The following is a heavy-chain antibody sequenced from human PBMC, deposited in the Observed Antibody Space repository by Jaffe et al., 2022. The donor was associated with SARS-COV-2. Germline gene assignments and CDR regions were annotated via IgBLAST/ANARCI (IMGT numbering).Heavy chain of an antibody. CDR2: INHSGST. CDR1: GGSFSGYY. Sequence: QVQLQQWGAGLLKPSETLSLTCAVYGGSFSGYYWSWIRQPPGKGLEWIGEINHSGSTNYNPSLKSRVTISVDTSKNQFSLKLSSVTAADTAVYYCARRLGLGYYYYYMDVWGKGTTVTVSS. D-gene: IGHD6-19*01. J-gene: IGHJ6*03. CDR3: ARRLGLGYYYYYMDV. V-gene: IGHV4-34*01.